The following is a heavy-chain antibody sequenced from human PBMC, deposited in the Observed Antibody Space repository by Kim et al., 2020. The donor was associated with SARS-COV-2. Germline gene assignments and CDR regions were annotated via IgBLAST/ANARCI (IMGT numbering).Heavy chain of an antibody. D-gene: IGHD6-19*01. Sequence: AGSLKGRLTISRYNAKNTLYLQMNSLRAEDTAVYYCARRAYSSGWWYFDYWGQGTLVTVSS. CDR3: ARRAYSSGWWYFDY. V-gene: IGHV3-74*01. J-gene: IGHJ4*02.